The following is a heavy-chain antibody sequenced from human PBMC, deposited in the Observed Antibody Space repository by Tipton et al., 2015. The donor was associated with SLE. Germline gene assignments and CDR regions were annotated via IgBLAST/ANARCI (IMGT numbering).Heavy chain of an antibody. CDR3: AKEGVGGYCTGTTCSATNWFDP. V-gene: IGHV3-30*18. J-gene: IGHJ5*02. CDR1: GFTFSSYG. CDR2: ISYDGSSE. Sequence: SLRLSCAASGFTFSSYGMHWVRQAPGKGLEWVAGISYDGSSEYYADSVKGRFTISRDKSKNTLYLQMNSLRPEDTAVYYCAKEGVGGYCTGTTCSATNWFDPWGQGTLVIVSS. D-gene: IGHD2-2*01.